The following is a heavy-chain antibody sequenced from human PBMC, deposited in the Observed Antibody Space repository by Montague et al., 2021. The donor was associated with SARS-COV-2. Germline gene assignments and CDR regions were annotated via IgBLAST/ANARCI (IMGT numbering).Heavy chain of an antibody. V-gene: IGHV4-39*01. D-gene: IGHD3-9*01. J-gene: IGHJ4*02. CDR3: ARHGPYSEVPTGYFRPYYFDL. Sequence: SETLSLTCSVSGGTLSSTSFYWGWIRPPPGRGLEWIGTIHYSARPXYNPSLQSRVTISADRSKNRFSLNLGSVTASDTAVYYCARHGPYSEVPTGYFRPYYFDLWGQGSLVTVAS. CDR1: GGTLSSTSFY. CDR2: IHYSARP.